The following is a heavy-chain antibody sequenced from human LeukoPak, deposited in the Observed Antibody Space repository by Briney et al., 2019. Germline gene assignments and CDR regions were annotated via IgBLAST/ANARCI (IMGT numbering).Heavy chain of an antibody. V-gene: IGHV3-21*01. J-gene: IGHJ6*03. CDR3: ARDSTLYCTNGVCYDYYYYMDV. CDR2: ISSSSLYI. CDR1: GFTFSSYF. D-gene: IGHD2-8*01. Sequence: GGSLRLSCVGSGFTFSSYFMNWVRQAPGKGLEWVSSISSSSLYIYYADSVKGRFTISRDNAKNSLYLQMNSLRAEDTAVYYCARDSTLYCTNGVCYDYYYYMDVWGKGTTVTVSS.